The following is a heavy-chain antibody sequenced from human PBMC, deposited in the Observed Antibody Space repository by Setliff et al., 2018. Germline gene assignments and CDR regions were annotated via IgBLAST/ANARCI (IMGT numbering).Heavy chain of an antibody. D-gene: IGHD1-26*01. J-gene: IGHJ3*02. Sequence: GASVKVSCKASDYTFTDYGIYWVRQAPGQGREWMGWISAYNGRTNYAEKFHARVTMTTDTATSTAYMELRSLKSDDTAVYYCARASGGNSVEDGFDIWGQGTMVTVSS. CDR2: ISAYNGRT. V-gene: IGHV1-18*01. CDR1: DYTFTDYG. CDR3: ARASGGNSVEDGFDI.